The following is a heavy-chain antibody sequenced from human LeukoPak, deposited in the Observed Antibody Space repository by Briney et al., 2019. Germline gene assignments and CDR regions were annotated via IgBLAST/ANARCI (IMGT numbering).Heavy chain of an antibody. CDR3: AREISVAGAYYYYGMDV. CDR2: ISSSGSTM. CDR1: GFTFSSYE. J-gene: IGHJ6*04. V-gene: IGHV3-48*03. D-gene: IGHD6-19*01. Sequence: GGSLRLSCAASGFTFSSYEMNWVRQAPGKGLEWVSYISSSGSTMYYADSVKGRFTISRDNAKKSLYLQMNSLRVEDTAVYYCAREISVAGAYYYYGMDVWGKGTTVTVSS.